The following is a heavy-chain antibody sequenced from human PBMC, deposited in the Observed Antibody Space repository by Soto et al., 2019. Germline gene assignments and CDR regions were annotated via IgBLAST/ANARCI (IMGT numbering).Heavy chain of an antibody. CDR1: GFTFSSYA. J-gene: IGHJ4*02. V-gene: IGHV3-23*01. D-gene: IGHD3-16*02. CDR2: ISGSGGST. Sequence: GGSLRLSCAASGFTFSSYAMSWVRQAPGKGLEWVSAISGSGGSTYYADSVKGRFTISRDNSKNTLYLQMNSLRAEDTAVYYCAKYRPIMITFGGVIVNDYWGQGTLVTVSS. CDR3: AKYRPIMITFGGVIVNDY.